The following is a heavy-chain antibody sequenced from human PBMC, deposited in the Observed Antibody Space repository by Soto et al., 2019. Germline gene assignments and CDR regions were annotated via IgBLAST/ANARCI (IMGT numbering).Heavy chain of an antibody. Sequence: EVQLVESGGGLIQPGGSLTLSCVASGFSVSNSYMSWVRQAPGKGLEWVSVIYSGGSTYYADSVKGRFTISRDNSKNTVYLQVNSLRGEDTAVYYCARVGKPMVIGNHFDYWGQGTLVTVSS. CDR3: ARVGKPMVIGNHFDY. CDR1: GFSVSNSY. J-gene: IGHJ4*02. D-gene: IGHD3-10*01. V-gene: IGHV3-53*01. CDR2: IYSGGST.